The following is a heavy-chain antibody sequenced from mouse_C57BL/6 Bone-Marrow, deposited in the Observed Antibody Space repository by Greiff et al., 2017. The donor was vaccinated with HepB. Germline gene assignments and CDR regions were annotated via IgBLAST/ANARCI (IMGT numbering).Heavy chain of an antibody. CDR2: INPSSGYT. Sequence: QVQLQQPGAELVKPGASVKLSCKASGYTFTSYTMHWVKQRPGQGLEWIGYINPSSGYTKYNQKFKDKATLTADKSSSTAYMQLSSLTSEDSAVYYCARQQFITTVVARYFDVWGTGTTVTVSS. CDR1: GYTFTSYT. J-gene: IGHJ1*03. CDR3: ARQQFITTVVARYFDV. V-gene: IGHV1S26*01. D-gene: IGHD1-1*01.